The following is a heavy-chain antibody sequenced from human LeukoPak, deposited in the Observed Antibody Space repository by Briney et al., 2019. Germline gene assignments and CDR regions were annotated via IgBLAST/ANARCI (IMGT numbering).Heavy chain of an antibody. Sequence: ASVTVSFTSSGYTFISYGMSWIRQAPGQGLGWMGRISAYNVNTKYAQKFQGRVTMTTDTSTTTAYMDLRSLTSDDTAVYYCARAGDEVPTYFDYWGQGTLVTVSS. J-gene: IGHJ4*02. CDR1: GYTFISYG. CDR3: ARAGDEVPTYFDY. D-gene: IGHD3-16*01. V-gene: IGHV1-18*01. CDR2: ISAYNVNT.